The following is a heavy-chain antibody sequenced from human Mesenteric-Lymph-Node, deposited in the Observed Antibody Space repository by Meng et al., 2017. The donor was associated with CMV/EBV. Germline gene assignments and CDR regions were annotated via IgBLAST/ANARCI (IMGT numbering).Heavy chain of an antibody. CDR3: ARALSYGSGSYYNVRENWFDP. V-gene: IGHV1-2*06. CDR1: YS. D-gene: IGHD3-10*01. CDR2: INPNRGGT. Sequence: YSLHWVRQAPGQGLEWMGRINPNRGGTNYAQKFQGRVTMTRDTSISTAYMELSRLRSDDTAVYYCARALSYGSGSYYNVRENWFDPWGQGTLVTVSS. J-gene: IGHJ5*02.